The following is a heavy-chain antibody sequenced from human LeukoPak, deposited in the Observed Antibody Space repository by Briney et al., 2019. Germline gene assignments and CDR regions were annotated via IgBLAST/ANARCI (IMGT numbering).Heavy chain of an antibody. Sequence: GGSLRLSCAASGFSFSTYAMHWVRQAPGKGLEWVAVISYDGSDKYYADSVKGRFTISRDNSKDTLSLQMNSLRADDTALYYCARDRCTSTSCSRYSYYYVLDVWGRGTTVTVSS. CDR1: GFSFSTYA. CDR2: ISYDGSDK. V-gene: IGHV3-30*04. CDR3: ARDRCTSTSCSRYSYYYVLDV. J-gene: IGHJ6*02. D-gene: IGHD2-2*01.